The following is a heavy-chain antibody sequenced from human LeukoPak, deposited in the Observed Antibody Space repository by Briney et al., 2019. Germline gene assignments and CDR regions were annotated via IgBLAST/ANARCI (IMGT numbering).Heavy chain of an antibody. J-gene: IGHJ4*02. CDR3: ARDRGNPKAAAGVYHSDY. V-gene: IGHV3-23*01. CDR1: GFTFSTYE. CDR2: ISTSGAST. D-gene: IGHD6-13*01. Sequence: AGGSLRLSCAASGFTFSTYEMNWVRQAPGKGLEWVSGISTSGASTYYADSVKGRFTISRDISRNTLYLQMNSLRAEDAAVYYCARDRGNPKAAAGVYHSDYWGQGTLVTVSS.